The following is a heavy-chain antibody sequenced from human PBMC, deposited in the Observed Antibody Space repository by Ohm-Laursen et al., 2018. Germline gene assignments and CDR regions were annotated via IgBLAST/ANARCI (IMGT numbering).Heavy chain of an antibody. CDR1: GGSISSYY. CDR2: IYSGGNT. Sequence: TLSLTCPVSGGSISSYYWSWIRQPPGQGLEYIGFIYSGGNTNYNPSLKNRVTMSVDTSKNQFSLKLNSVTAADTAVYYCARGRRTTGWPYFDNWGPGTLVIVSP. CDR3: ARGRRTTGWPYFDN. D-gene: IGHD1-1*01. V-gene: IGHV4-59*01. J-gene: IGHJ4*02.